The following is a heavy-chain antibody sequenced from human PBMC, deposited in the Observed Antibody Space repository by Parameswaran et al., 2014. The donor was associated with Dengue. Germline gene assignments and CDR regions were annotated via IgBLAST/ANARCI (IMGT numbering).Heavy chain of an antibody. Sequence: VRQMPGKGLEWIGSIYYSGSTYYNPSLKSRVTISVDTSKNQFSLKLSSVTAADTAVYYCARPSWYYDYGMDVWGQGTTVTVSS. CDR2: IYYSGST. CDR3: ARPSWYYDYGMDV. J-gene: IGHJ6*02. V-gene: IGHV4-39*01.